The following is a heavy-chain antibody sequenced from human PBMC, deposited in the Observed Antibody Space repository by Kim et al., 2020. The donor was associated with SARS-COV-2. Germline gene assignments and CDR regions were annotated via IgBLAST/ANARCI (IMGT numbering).Heavy chain of an antibody. D-gene: IGHD6-13*01. V-gene: IGHV3-7*01. CDR3: ARDREYSSSWYPCWYFDL. CDR1: GFTFSSYW. J-gene: IGHJ2*01. Sequence: GGSLRLSCAASGFTFSSYWMSWVRQAPGKGLEWVANIKQDGSEKYYVDSVKGRFTISRDNAKNSLYLQMNSLRAEDTAVYYCARDREYSSSWYPCWYFDLWGRGTLVPVSS. CDR2: IKQDGSEK.